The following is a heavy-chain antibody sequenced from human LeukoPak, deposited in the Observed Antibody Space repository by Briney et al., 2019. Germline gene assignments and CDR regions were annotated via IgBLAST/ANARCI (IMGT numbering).Heavy chain of an antibody. Sequence: ASVKASCKASGHTFTGYYMHWVRQAPGQGLEWMGRINPNSGGTNYAQKFQGRVTMTRDTSISTAYMELSRLRSDDTAVYYCTVFSAMFDYWGQGTLVTVSS. J-gene: IGHJ4*02. CDR3: TVFSAMFDY. D-gene: IGHD2-21*01. CDR2: INPNSGGT. V-gene: IGHV1-2*06. CDR1: GHTFTGYY.